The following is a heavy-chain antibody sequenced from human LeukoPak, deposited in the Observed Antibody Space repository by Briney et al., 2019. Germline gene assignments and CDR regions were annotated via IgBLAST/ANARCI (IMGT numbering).Heavy chain of an antibody. CDR2: ISAYNGNT. V-gene: IGHV1-18*04. CDR3: ASLGDSSGYYYYYYGMDV. J-gene: IGHJ6*02. Sequence: ASVKVSCKASGYTFTGYYMHWVRQAPGQGLEWMGWISAYNGNTNYAQKLQGRVTMTTDTSTSTAYMELRSLRSDDTAVYYCASLGDSSGYYYYYYGMDVWGQGTTVTVSS. CDR1: GYTFTGYY. D-gene: IGHD3-22*01.